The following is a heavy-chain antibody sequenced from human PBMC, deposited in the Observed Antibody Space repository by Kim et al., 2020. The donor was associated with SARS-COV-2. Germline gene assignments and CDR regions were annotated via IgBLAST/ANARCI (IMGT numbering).Heavy chain of an antibody. D-gene: IGHD3-10*01. CDR1: GFSFSSYD. V-gene: IGHV3-13*04. CDR3: SGKAVHGSTCYFAR. J-gene: IGHJ2*01. Sequence: GGSLRLSCTGSGFSFSSYDMHWVRQATGKGLEWVSDIAIADDTYYPDSVKGRFTISRDNAKNSFYLQMNGLTAGDAAGYYCSGKAVHGSTCYFARWGRGTRVTVSS. CDR2: IAIADDT.